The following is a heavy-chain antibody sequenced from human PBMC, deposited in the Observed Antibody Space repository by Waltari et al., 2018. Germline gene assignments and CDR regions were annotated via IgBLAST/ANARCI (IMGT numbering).Heavy chain of an antibody. V-gene: IGHV6-1*01. D-gene: IGHD5-18*01. CDR3: AAGYGYYNPPYYYYGMDV. J-gene: IGHJ6*02. Sequence: QVQLQQSGPGLVKPSQTLSLTCAISGDSVSSNSAAWNWIRQSPSRGLEWLGRTYYRSKWYNDYAVSVKSRITINPDTSKNQFSLQLNSVTPEDTAVYYCAAGYGYYNPPYYYYGMDVWGQGTTVTVSS. CDR2: TYYRSKWYN. CDR1: GDSVSSNSAA.